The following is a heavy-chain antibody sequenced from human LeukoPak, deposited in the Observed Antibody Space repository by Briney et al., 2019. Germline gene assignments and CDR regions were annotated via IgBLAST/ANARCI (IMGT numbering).Heavy chain of an antibody. J-gene: IGHJ4*02. D-gene: IGHD3-22*01. CDR2: ISSSSIYT. CDR3: ARARYDSSGYYPILDY. V-gene: IGHV3-21*01. CDR1: GFTFSRYS. Sequence: PGGSLRLSCAVSGFTFSRYSMNWVRQAPGKGLDWVSFISSSSIYTYYADSVEGRFTISRDNAKNSLYLQMNSLRAEDTAVYYCARARYDSSGYYPILDYWGQGTLVTVSS.